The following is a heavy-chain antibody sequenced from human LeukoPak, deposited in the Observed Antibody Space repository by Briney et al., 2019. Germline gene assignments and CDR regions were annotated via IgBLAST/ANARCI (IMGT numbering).Heavy chain of an antibody. J-gene: IGHJ3*02. CDR2: ITPIFGTT. CDR1: GGTLYIYT. V-gene: IGHV1-69*08. Sequence: SVRVSCKASGGTLYIYTITWVRQAPGQGLEWMGRITPIFGTTDYAQKLQDRVTITADKSTHTAYMELSGLRSEDTAVYFCATEASGRDGYNDAFDIWGQGTMVAVSS. CDR3: ATEASGRDGYNDAFDI. D-gene: IGHD5-24*01.